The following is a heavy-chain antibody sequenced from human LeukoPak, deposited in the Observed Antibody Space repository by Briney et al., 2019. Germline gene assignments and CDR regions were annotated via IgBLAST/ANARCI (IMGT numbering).Heavy chain of an antibody. CDR1: GFTFSSCA. V-gene: IGHV3-30*01. J-gene: IGHJ4*02. CDR3: ARGGEIDY. D-gene: IGHD5-24*01. Sequence: GRSLRLSCAASGFTFSSCAMHWVRQAPGKGLEWVAVISYDGSNKYYADSVKGRFTISRDNSKNTLYLQMNSLRAEDTAVYYCARGGEIDYWGQGTLVTVSS. CDR2: ISYDGSNK.